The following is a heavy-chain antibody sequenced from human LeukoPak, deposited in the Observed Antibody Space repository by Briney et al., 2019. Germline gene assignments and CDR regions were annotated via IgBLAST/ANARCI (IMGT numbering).Heavy chain of an antibody. J-gene: IGHJ4*02. CDR1: GYSFTNYW. D-gene: IGHD6-19*01. Sequence: GESLKISCKGSGYSFTNYWIGWVRQMPGKGLEWMGIIYPGDSDTRYSPSFQGQVTCSADKSINTAYVQWSSLKASDTAMYYCARLHSSGWYGGAFDHWGQGTLVTVSS. V-gene: IGHV5-51*01. CDR2: IYPGDSDT. CDR3: ARLHSSGWYGGAFDH.